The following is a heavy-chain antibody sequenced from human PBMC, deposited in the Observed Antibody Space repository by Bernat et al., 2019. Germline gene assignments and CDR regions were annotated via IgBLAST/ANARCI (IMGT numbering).Heavy chain of an antibody. CDR2: IKQDGSEK. Sequence: VQLVESGGGVVQPGRSLRLSCAASGFTFSSYGMHWVRQAPGKGLEWVANIKQDGSEKYSVDSVKGRFTISRDNAKNSLYLQMNSLRAEDTAVYYCARDRETTSPPLDWYFDLWGRGTLVTVSS. J-gene: IGHJ2*01. D-gene: IGHD1-14*01. CDR3: ARDRETTSPPLDWYFDL. CDR1: GFTFSSYG. V-gene: IGHV3-7*01.